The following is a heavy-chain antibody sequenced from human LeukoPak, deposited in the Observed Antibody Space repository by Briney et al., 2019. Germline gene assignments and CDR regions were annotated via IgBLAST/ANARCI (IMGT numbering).Heavy chain of an antibody. D-gene: IGHD2-15*01. CDR2: ISWNSGSI. CDR1: GFTFDDYA. V-gene: IGHV3-9*01. CDR3: AKDPDRLVVAATPVYFDY. Sequence: GRSLRLSCAASGFTFDDYAMHWVRQAPGKGLEWVSGISWNSGSIGYADSVKGRFTISRGNSKNTLYLQMNSLRAEDTAVYYCAKDPDRLVVAATPVYFDYWGQGTLVTVSS. J-gene: IGHJ4*02.